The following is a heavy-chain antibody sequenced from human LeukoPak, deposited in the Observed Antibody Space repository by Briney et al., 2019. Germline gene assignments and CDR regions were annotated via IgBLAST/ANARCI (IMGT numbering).Heavy chain of an antibody. CDR1: GGSISSGDYY. CDR2: IYYSGST. V-gene: IGHV4-30-4*01. CDR3: ARDLNYGYFDL. J-gene: IGHJ2*01. Sequence: SQTLSLTCTVSGGSISSGDYYWSWIRQPPGRGLEWIGYIYYSGSTYYNPSLKSRVTISVDTSKNQFSLKLGSVTAADTAVYYCARDLNYGYFDLWGRGTLVTVSS.